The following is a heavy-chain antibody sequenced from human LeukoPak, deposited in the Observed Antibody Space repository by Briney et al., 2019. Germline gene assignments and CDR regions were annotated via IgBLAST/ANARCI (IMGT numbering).Heavy chain of an antibody. CDR1: GYSFTSYW. V-gene: IGHV5-51*01. CDR2: IYPGDSDT. CDR3: ARIGYCSGGSCPWHFDY. J-gene: IGHJ4*02. D-gene: IGHD2-15*01. Sequence: GESLKISCKGPGYSFTSYWIGWVRQMPGKGLEWMGIIYPGDSDTRYSPSFQGQVTMSDDKSISTAYLQWSSLKASDTAMYYCARIGYCSGGSCPWHFDYWGQGTLVTVSS.